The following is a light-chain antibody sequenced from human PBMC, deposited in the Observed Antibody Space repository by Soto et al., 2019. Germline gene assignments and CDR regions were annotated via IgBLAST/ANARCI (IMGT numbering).Light chain of an antibody. J-gene: IGKJ2*01. CDR3: QQYGGSPYT. CDR2: GAS. V-gene: IGKV3-20*01. CDR1: QSVRSNY. Sequence: EIVLTQSPGTLSLSPGERATLSCRASQSVRSNYLAWYQQKPGQAPRLLIYGASSRATGIPDRFSGTGSGTDFSLTLRRLEPYDFAVYYCQQYGGSPYTFGQATKLEIK.